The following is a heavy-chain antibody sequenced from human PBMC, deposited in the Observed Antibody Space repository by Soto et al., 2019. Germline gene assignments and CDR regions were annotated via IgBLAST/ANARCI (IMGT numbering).Heavy chain of an antibody. CDR2: IKSKTDGGTT. D-gene: IGHD5-12*01. J-gene: IGHJ4*02. CDR1: GFTFSNAW. Sequence: GGSLRLSCAASGFTFSNAWMNWVRRAPGKGLEWVGRIKSKTDGGTTDYAAPVKGRFTISRDDSKNTLYLQMNSLKTEDTAVYYCTTEIFTTIRAEWYWGQGTLVTVSS. CDR3: TTEIFTTIRAEWY. V-gene: IGHV3-15*07.